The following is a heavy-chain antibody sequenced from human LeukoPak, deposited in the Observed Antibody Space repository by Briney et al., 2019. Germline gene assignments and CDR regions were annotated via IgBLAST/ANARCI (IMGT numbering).Heavy chain of an antibody. J-gene: IGHJ4*02. V-gene: IGHV4-4*02. D-gene: IGHD3-3*01. CDR3: ASWSTRFPSY. CDR2: IFHSGAT. CDR1: GGSIGTTHW. Sequence: SETLSLTCAVSGGSIGTTHWWSWVRQPPGKGLVWIGEIFHSGATNYRPSLRSRVTISLDKSKNQFSLKLSSVTAADTAVYYCASWSTRFPSYWGQGTLVIVSS.